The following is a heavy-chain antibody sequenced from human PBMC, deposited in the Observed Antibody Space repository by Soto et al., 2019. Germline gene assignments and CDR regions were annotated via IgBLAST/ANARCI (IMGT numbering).Heavy chain of an antibody. D-gene: IGHD5-12*01. V-gene: IGHV1-69*01. CDR3: AREGDGYNKPGGWFDY. CDR1: GGTFSSYA. CDR2: IIPIFGTA. J-gene: IGHJ4*02. Sequence: QVQLVQSGAEVKKPGSSVQVSCKASGGTFSSYAISWVRQAPGQGLEWMGGIIPIFGTANYAQKFQGRVTITADESTSTAYMELSSLRSEDTAVYYCAREGDGYNKPGGWFDYWGQGTLVTVSS.